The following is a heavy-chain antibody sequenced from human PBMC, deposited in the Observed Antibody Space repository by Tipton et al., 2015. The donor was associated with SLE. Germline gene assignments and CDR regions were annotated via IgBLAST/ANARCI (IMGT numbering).Heavy chain of an antibody. J-gene: IGHJ4*02. V-gene: IGHV3-53*01. CDR2: IYNGGTT. CDR1: GFPVSSDY. CDR3: ATSSY. Sequence: SLRLSCAASGFPVSSDYMNWVRQAPGKGLEWVSVIYNGGTTYYADSVKGRFTISRDNSQNTLYLPMNSLRAEDTAVYYCATSSYWGQGTLVTVSS.